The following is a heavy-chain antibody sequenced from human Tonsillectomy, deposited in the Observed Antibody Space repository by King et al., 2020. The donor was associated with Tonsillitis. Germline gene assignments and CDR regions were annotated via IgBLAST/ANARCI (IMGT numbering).Heavy chain of an antibody. CDR1: GGSISSYY. CDR2: IYYSGST. Sequence: VQLQESGPGLVKSSETLSLTCTVSGGSISSYYWNWIRQPPGKGLEWIGYIYYSGSTNYNPSFMSRVTISVDTSKKQFSLTVGSVTAAGTAVYYCARAVGYNCGTWHYCDYWGQGPLVTVSS. CDR3: ARAVGYNCGTWHYCDY. V-gene: IGHV4-59*01. J-gene: IGHJ4*02. D-gene: IGHD5-24*01.